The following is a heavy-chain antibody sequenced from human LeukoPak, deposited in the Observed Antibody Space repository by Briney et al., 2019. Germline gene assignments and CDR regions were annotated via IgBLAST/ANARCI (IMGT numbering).Heavy chain of an antibody. J-gene: IGHJ6*03. CDR2: IYTSGST. V-gene: IGHV4-4*07. CDR1: GGSISSYY. D-gene: IGHD1-26*01. Sequence: SETLSLTCTVSGGSISSYYWSWIRQPAGKGLEWIGRIYTSGSTNYNPSLKSRVTMSVDTSKNQFSLKLSSVTAADTAVYYCARGSGSYLGYYYYYMDVWGKGTTVTVSS. CDR3: ARGSGSYLGYYYYYMDV.